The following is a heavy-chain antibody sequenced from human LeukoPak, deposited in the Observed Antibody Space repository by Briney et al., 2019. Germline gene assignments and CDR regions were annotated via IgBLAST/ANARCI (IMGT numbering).Heavy chain of an antibody. CDR2: MNPNSGNT. J-gene: IGHJ6*02. Sequence: ASVRVSCKASGYTFTSYDINWVRQATGQGLEWMGWMNPNSGNTGYAQKFQGRVTMTRNTSISTAYMELSSLRSEDTAVYYCATTGITMVRGVITTNPFGMDVWGQGTTVTVSS. D-gene: IGHD3-10*01. V-gene: IGHV1-8*01. CDR1: GYTFTSYD. CDR3: ATTGITMVRGVITTNPFGMDV.